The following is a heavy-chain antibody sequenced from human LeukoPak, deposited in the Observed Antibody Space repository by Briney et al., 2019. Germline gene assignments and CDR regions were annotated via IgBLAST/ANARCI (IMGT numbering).Heavy chain of an antibody. Sequence: ASVKVSCKASGYTFTGYYMHWVRQAPGQGPEWMGWINPNSGGTSYAQKFQGRVTMTRDTSISTAYMELSNLRSDDTAVYYCTSRYSYGYGEDYWGQGTLVTVSS. D-gene: IGHD5-18*01. CDR2: INPNSGGT. V-gene: IGHV1-2*02. CDR3: TSRYSYGYGEDY. CDR1: GYTFTGYY. J-gene: IGHJ4*02.